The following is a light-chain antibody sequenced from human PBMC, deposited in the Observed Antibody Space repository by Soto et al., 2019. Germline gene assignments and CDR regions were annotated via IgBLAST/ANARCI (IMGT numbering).Light chain of an antibody. CDR3: QSYDSSLSGVV. Sequence: QSVLTQPPSVSGAPGQRVTISCTGSSSNIGAGYDVHWYQQLPGTAPKLLIYGNSNRPSGVPDRFSGSKSGTSASLAITGRQAEDESDYYCQSYDSSLSGVVFGGGTKVTGL. CDR1: SSNIGAGYD. V-gene: IGLV1-40*01. CDR2: GNS. J-gene: IGLJ2*01.